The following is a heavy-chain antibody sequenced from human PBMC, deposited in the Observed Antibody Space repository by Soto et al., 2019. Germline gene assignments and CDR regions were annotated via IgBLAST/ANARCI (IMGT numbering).Heavy chain of an antibody. CDR2: ISGSGFST. V-gene: IGHV3-23*01. J-gene: IGHJ3*01. CDR1: GFTFNTDA. CDR3: AKTRRYYYSSGSPYVFDF. Sequence: EVQLLESGGGLVQPGGSLRLSCAASGFTFNTDAMSWVRQAPGKGLEWVSSISGSGFSTYYADSVKGRFTISRDNSKNSLYLQKNHLSTEDTAVYYGAKTRRYYYSSGSPYVFDFWGQGTMVTVSS. D-gene: IGHD3-10*01.